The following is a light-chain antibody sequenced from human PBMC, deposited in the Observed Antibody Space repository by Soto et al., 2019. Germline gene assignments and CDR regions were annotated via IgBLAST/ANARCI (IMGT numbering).Light chain of an antibody. CDR1: QSISSW. Sequence: DIQMTQSPSTLCASVGDRVTMSCRASQSISSWLAWYQQKPGKAPKLLIYDASSLESGVPSRFSGSGSGTEFTPTISILQPDDFATYYWQQYNSYPWTFGQGTKVDIK. CDR2: DAS. CDR3: QQYNSYPWT. V-gene: IGKV1-5*01. J-gene: IGKJ1*01.